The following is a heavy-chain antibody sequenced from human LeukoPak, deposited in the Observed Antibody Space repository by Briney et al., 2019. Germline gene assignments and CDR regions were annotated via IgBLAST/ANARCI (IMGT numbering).Heavy chain of an antibody. V-gene: IGHV4-4*07. Sequence: PSETLSLTCTVSGGSISSYYWSWIRQPAGKGLEWIGRIYTSGSTNYNPSLKRRGTITVETYKKQCSLKRRSMPAADTAVYYCARAYYGDYDDAFDIWGQGTMVTVSS. CDR2: IYTSGST. D-gene: IGHD4-17*01. J-gene: IGHJ3*02. CDR1: GGSISSYY. CDR3: ARAYYGDYDDAFDI.